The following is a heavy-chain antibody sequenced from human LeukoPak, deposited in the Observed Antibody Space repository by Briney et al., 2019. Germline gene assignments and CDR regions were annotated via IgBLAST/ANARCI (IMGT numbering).Heavy chain of an antibody. Sequence: GGSLRLSCAASGFTFSSYAMSWVRQAPGKGLEWVSAISGSGGSTYYADSVKGRFTISRDNSKNTRYLQMNSLRAEDTAVYYCAKLPLDVVVVAATTSWFDPWGQGTLVTVSS. V-gene: IGHV3-23*01. D-gene: IGHD2-15*01. CDR3: AKLPLDVVVVAATTSWFDP. CDR1: GFTFSSYA. CDR2: ISGSGGST. J-gene: IGHJ5*02.